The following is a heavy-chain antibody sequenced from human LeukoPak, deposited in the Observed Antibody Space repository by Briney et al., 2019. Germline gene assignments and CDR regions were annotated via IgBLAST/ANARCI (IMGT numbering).Heavy chain of an antibody. CDR3: ATSSYCRSTSCYPESNRFDP. CDR2: MNPNSGNT. D-gene: IGHD2-2*01. Sequence: ASVKVSCKASGYTFTSYDINRVRQATGQGLEWMGWMNPNSGNTGYAQKFQVRVTMTRNTSISTAYMELSSRRSEDTAVYYCATSSYCRSTSCYPESNRFDPCGQGTLVTVSS. CDR1: GYTFTSYD. J-gene: IGHJ5*02. V-gene: IGHV1-8*01.